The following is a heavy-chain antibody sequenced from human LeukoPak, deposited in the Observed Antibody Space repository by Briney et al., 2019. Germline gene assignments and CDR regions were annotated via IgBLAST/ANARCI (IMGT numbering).Heavy chain of an antibody. V-gene: IGHV3-30-3*01. CDR3: ARDLIYYFDY. J-gene: IGHJ4*02. Sequence: DWVAVISYDGSNKYYADSVKGRFTISRDNSKNTLYLQMNSLRAEDTAVYYCARDLIYYFDYWGQGTLVTVSS. CDR2: ISYDGSNK.